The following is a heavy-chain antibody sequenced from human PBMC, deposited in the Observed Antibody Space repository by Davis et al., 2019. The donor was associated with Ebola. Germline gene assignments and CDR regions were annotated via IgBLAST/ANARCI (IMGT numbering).Heavy chain of an antibody. J-gene: IGHJ1*01. CDR1: AFPFSMHA. CDR3: VKGDERDF. Sequence: PGGSLRLSCVASAFPFSMHALTRVRQAAGQGLEYVSSISGESRDKHYAESVKGRFTVSRDNTKNSLYLQMNSLRVEDTAVYYCVKGDERDFGGQGTLVTVSS. D-gene: IGHD3-3*01. V-gene: IGHV3-21*01. CDR2: ISGESRDK.